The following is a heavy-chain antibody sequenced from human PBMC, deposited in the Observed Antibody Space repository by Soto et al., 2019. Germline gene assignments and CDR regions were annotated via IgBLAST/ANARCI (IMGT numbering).Heavy chain of an antibody. CDR1: GYTFTSYG. CDR3: ARGGITIFGVVIWFDP. V-gene: IGHV1-18*01. Sequence: ASVKVSCKASGYTFTSYGISWVRQAPGQGLEWMGWISAYNGNTNYAQKLQGRVTMTTDTSTSTAYMELRSLRSDGTAVYYCARGGITIFGVVIWFDPWGQGTLVTVSS. D-gene: IGHD3-3*01. J-gene: IGHJ5*02. CDR2: ISAYNGNT.